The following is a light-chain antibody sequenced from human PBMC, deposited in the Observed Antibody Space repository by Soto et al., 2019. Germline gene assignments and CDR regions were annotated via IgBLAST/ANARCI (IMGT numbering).Light chain of an antibody. J-gene: IGLJ1*01. CDR3: SSYTSSSTRV. CDR2: EVS. CDR1: SSDVGGYNY. V-gene: IGLV2-14*01. Sequence: QSVLTQPASVSGSPGQSITISCTGTSSDVGGYNYVSWYQHHPGKAPKLMIYEVSNRPSGGSNRFSGSKSGNTASLTISGLQAEDEADYYCSSYTSSSTRVFGTGTKGTVL.